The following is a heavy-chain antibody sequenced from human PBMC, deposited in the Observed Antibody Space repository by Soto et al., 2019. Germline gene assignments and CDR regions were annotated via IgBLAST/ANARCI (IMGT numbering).Heavy chain of an antibody. Sequence: GGSLRLSCAASGFTFSILAMGWVRQAPGKGLEWVSAISGSGGSTYYADSVKGRFTISRDNSKNTLYLQMNSLRAEDTAVYYCAKVFIGGWIHYPVRHWGQGTLVTFSS. CDR3: AKVFIGGWIHYPVRH. V-gene: IGHV3-23*01. CDR2: ISGSGGST. CDR1: GFTFSILA. J-gene: IGHJ4*02. D-gene: IGHD5-12*01.